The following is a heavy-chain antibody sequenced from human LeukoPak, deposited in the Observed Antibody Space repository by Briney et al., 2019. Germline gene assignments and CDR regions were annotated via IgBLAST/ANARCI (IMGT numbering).Heavy chain of an antibody. V-gene: IGHV5-51*01. CDR3: ARLTGLTAADSSSFSHWYFDL. Sequence: GESLKISCKGSGYSFTSYWIGWVRQMPGKGLEWMGIIYPGDSDTRYSPSFQGQVTISADKSISTAYLQWSGLKASDTAMYYCARLTGLTAADSSSFSHWYFDLWGRGALVTVSS. CDR1: GYSFTSYW. D-gene: IGHD6-13*01. J-gene: IGHJ2*01. CDR2: IYPGDSDT.